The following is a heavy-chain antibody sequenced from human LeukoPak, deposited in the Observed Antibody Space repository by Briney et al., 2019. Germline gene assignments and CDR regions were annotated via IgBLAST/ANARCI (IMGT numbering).Heavy chain of an antibody. CDR1: GGSISSYY. CDR2: IYYSGST. Sequence: SETLSLTCTVSGGSISSYYWSWIRQPPGKGLEWIGYIYYSGSTNYNPSLKSRVTISVDTSKNQFSLKLSSVTAADTAVYYCARDYSSSFNWFDPWGQGTLVTVSS. J-gene: IGHJ5*02. V-gene: IGHV4-59*01. CDR3: ARDYSSSFNWFDP. D-gene: IGHD6-13*01.